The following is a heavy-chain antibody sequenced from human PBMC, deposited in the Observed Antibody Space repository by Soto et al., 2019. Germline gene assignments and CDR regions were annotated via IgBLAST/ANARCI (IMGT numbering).Heavy chain of an antibody. CDR1: GGTFSSYA. Sequence: QVQLVQSGAEVKKPGSSVKVSCKASGGTFSSYAISWVRQAPGQGLEWMGGIIPIFGTANYAQKFQGRVTITADDSTSTAYMELGSMRSEDTAVYYCESPPDESSGYYYGMDVWGQGTTVTVSS. CDR2: IIPIFGTA. V-gene: IGHV1-69*12. CDR3: ESPPDESSGYYYGMDV. D-gene: IGHD6-19*01. J-gene: IGHJ6*02.